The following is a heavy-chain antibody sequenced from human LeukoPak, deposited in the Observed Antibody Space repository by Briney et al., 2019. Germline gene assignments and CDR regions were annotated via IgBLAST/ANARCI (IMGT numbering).Heavy chain of an antibody. CDR3: ARQSSSGTDC. CDR2: IYYTGTT. D-gene: IGHD3-22*01. V-gene: IGHV4-39*01. Sequence: PSETLSLTCTVSGGSISSSNYYWGWIRQPPGKGLEWIGTIYYTGTTYYNPSLESRVTISVDTSKNQFSLKLSSVTAADTAIYYCARQSSSGTDCWGQGTLVTVSS. J-gene: IGHJ4*02. CDR1: GGSISSSNYY.